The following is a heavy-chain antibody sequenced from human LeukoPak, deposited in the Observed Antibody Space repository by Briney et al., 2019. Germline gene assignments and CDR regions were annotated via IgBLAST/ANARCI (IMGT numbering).Heavy chain of an antibody. CDR2: VPHSVRA. D-gene: IGHD3-10*01. CDR3: ARHKVAETMFRGINSHWFFDI. J-gene: IGHJ2*01. CDR1: GDSIGTFH. V-gene: IGHV4-59*08. Sequence: SETLSLTCTVSGDSIGTFHWSSIRHPPGEGLEWIAQVPHSVRATVSVSLNRRVTISVDTSKNQFSLKVSSVTAADTAVYYCARHKVAETMFRGINSHWFFDIWGRGTLVTVCS.